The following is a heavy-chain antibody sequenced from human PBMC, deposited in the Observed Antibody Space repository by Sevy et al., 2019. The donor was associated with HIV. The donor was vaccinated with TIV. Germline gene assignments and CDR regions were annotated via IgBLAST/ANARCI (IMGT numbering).Heavy chain of an antibody. CDR3: TKDPPVYGDFPYGMDV. J-gene: IGHJ6*02. CDR2: ISHDGGKK. Sequence: GGSLRLSCVGSGFIFDDYGMHWVRQAPGKGLEWVALISHDGGKKHYADSVKGRFTISRDNFKNTLYLQMNTLRRDDTAAYFCTKDPPVYGDFPYGMDVWGQGTTVTVSS. CDR1: GFIFDDYG. V-gene: IGHV3-30*18. D-gene: IGHD4-17*01.